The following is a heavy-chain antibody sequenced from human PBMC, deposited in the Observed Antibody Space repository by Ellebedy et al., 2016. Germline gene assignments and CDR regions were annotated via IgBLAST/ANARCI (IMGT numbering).Heavy chain of an antibody. CDR3: AREYYDSSGSLDY. CDR1: GGSISSSTYY. D-gene: IGHD3-22*01. V-gene: IGHV4-39*07. Sequence: SETLSLXXSVSGGSISSSTYYWAWIRQPPGKGLEWIGSIYYSGSTYYNPSLKSRVTMSLDTSKNQFSLKLSSVTAADTAVYYCAREYYDSSGSLDYWGQGTLVTVSS. J-gene: IGHJ4*02. CDR2: IYYSGST.